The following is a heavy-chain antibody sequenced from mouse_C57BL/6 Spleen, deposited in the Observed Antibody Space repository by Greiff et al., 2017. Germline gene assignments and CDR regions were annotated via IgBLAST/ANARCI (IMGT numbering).Heavy chain of an antibody. CDR1: GYTFTSYW. CDR2: INPSTGGT. CDR3: AGYYGVD. D-gene: IGHD1-2*01. J-gene: IGHJ3*01. V-gene: IGHV1-53*01. Sequence: VHLQQSGTELVQPGASVKLSCKASGYTFTSYWMHWVKQRPGPGLEWIGNINPSTGGTNYNETFKSKATLTVDKSSSTGYMQLSSLTSEGSAVYYCAGYYGVDWGQGTLVTVSA.